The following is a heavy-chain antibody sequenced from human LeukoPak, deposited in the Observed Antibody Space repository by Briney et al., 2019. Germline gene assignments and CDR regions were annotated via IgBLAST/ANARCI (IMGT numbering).Heavy chain of an antibody. Sequence: ASVTVSCKASGYTFTSYAMNWVRQAPGQGLEWMGWINTNTGNPTYAQGFTGRFVFSLDTSVSTAYLQISSLKAEDTAVYYCARAQSIAVATPERFDYWGQGTLVTVSS. CDR2: INTNTGNP. D-gene: IGHD6-19*01. J-gene: IGHJ4*02. CDR3: ARAQSIAVATPERFDY. V-gene: IGHV7-4-1*02. CDR1: GYTFTSYA.